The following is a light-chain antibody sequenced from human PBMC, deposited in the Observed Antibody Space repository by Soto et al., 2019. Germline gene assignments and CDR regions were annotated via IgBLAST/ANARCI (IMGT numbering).Light chain of an antibody. V-gene: IGKV3-11*01. CDR2: DTS. CDR1: QSIAGY. J-gene: IGKJ5*01. Sequence: DIALTQSPATLSLSLGARVPLSCRASQSIAGYLAWYQKKPGQAPRLLIYDTSNRVTGVPARFSGSGSGTDFTLSISSLEPEDFAVYYCQQRSNWPPITFGQGTRLEIK. CDR3: QQRSNWPPIT.